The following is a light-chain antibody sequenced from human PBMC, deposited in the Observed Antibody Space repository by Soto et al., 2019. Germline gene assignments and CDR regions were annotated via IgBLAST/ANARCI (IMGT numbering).Light chain of an antibody. V-gene: IGLV1-44*01. CDR3: APWDDSLNGWV. CDR1: SSNIGSNT. J-gene: IGLJ3*02. CDR2: ANN. Sequence: QAVVTQPPSASGTPGQRVTISCSGSSSNIGSNTVNWYQQVPGTTPKLLIYANNKRPSGVSDRFSGSKSGTSASLAISGLQSEDEADYYCAPWDDSLNGWVFGGGTKLTVL.